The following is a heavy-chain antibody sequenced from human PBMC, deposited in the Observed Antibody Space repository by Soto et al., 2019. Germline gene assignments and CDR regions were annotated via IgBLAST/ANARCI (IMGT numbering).Heavy chain of an antibody. D-gene: IGHD2-2*01. V-gene: IGHV3-30*03. CDR3: APSGDIVVVPAAMGNWFDP. Sequence: QVQLVESGGGVVQPGRSLRLSCAASGFTFSSYGMHWVRQAPGKGLEWVAVILYDGSNKYYADSVKGRFTISRDNSKNTLYLQMNSLRAEDTAVYYCAPSGDIVVVPAAMGNWFDPWGQGTLVTVSS. CDR1: GFTFSSYG. CDR2: ILYDGSNK. J-gene: IGHJ5*02.